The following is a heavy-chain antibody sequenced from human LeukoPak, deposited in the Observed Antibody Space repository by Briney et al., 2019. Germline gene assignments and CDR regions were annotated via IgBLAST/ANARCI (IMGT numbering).Heavy chain of an antibody. CDR1: GFTVSKNY. CDR3: ARGVTNIAVGDY. Sequence: PGGSLRLSCAASGFTVSKNYMNWVRQAPGKGLEWVSIIYSSGNTYYADSVEGRFTISRDNSKNIVYLQMSGLRAEDTALYYCARGVTNIAVGDYWGQGVLVTVSS. J-gene: IGHJ4*02. CDR2: IYSSGNT. V-gene: IGHV3-53*01. D-gene: IGHD6-19*01.